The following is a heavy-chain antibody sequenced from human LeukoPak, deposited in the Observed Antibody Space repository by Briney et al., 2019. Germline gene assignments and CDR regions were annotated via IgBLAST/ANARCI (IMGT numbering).Heavy chain of an antibody. CDR1: GGSINSYY. D-gene: IGHD2-2*01. V-gene: IGHV4-59*08. Sequence: KPSETLSLTCTVSGGSINSYYWSRIRQPPRKGLEWIGYIYYSGSTNYNPSLKSRVTISVDTSKNQFSLKLSSVTAADTAVYYCARHGSTYALRNWGQGTLVTVSS. J-gene: IGHJ4*02. CDR2: IYYSGST. CDR3: ARHGSTYALRN.